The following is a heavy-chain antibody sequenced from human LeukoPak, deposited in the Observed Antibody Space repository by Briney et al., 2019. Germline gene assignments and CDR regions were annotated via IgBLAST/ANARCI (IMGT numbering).Heavy chain of an antibody. V-gene: IGHV4-4*02. CDR2: VHLDERA. CDR1: GCSVSSTNL. CDR3: SREVGFYRPLDY. J-gene: IGHJ4*02. Sequence: SESLRLSCAASGCSVSSTNLCCWVRPPREELLGLIGEVHLDERANYNPSVKSRRNMSVDLLDNHMNLQLTAVTAADTGVCYCSREVGFYRPLDYSGQGTLVTVSS. D-gene: IGHD3-3*01.